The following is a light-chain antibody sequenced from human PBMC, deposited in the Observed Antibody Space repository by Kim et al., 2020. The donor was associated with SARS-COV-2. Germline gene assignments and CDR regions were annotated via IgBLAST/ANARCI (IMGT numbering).Light chain of an antibody. CDR1: QSVSSSY. Sequence: EIVLTQSPGTLSLSPGERATLSCRASQSVSSSYLAWYQHKPGQAPRLLIYGASSRATGIPDRFSGSGSGTDFTLTTSRLEPEDFAVYSCQQYGTPPIFGQGTRREI. J-gene: IGKJ5*01. V-gene: IGKV3-20*01. CDR2: GAS. CDR3: QQYGTPPI.